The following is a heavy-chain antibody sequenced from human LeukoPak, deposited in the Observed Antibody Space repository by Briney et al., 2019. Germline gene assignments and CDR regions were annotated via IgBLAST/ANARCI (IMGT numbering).Heavy chain of an antibody. Sequence: ASVKVSCKTSGYTFTSYYIHWVRQAPGQGLEWLGIINPIGTTDYAQKFQGRVTMTRDTSTSTVYMELSSLSPEDTAVYYCARQQGLQNLNFDYWGQGTLVTVSS. V-gene: IGHV1-46*01. D-gene: IGHD4-11*01. J-gene: IGHJ4*02. CDR2: INPIGTT. CDR1: GYTFTSYY. CDR3: ARQQGLQNLNFDY.